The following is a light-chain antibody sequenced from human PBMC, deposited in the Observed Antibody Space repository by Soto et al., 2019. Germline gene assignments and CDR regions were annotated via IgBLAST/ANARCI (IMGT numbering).Light chain of an antibody. CDR2: STS. J-gene: IGKJ1*01. V-gene: IGKV1-39*01. CDR1: QSISYY. Sequence: DIQMAQSPSSLSASVGDTVTITCRASQSISYYLNWYQQKQGRAPRLLIYSTSTLQSGVPSKFSGSASGTDFTLTISSLQPEDFATYYCQQSYSTPWTFGQGTKVDI. CDR3: QQSYSTPWT.